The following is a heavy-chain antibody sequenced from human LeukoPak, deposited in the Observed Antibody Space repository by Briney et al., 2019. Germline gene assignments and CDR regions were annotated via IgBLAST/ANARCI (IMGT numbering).Heavy chain of an antibody. D-gene: IGHD3-10*01. CDR3: AKDRMVRGVIHNWFDP. V-gene: IGHV3-9*01. CDR1: GFTFDDYA. J-gene: IGHJ5*02. Sequence: GGSLRLSCAASGFTFDDYAMHWVRQAPGKGLEGVSGISWNSGSIGYADSVKGRFTISRDNAKNSLYLQMNSLRAEDTALYYCAKDRMVRGVIHNWFDPWGQGTLVTVSS. CDR2: ISWNSGSI.